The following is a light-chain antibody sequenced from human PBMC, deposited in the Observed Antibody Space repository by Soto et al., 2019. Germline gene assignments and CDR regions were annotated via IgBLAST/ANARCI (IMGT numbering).Light chain of an antibody. Sequence: EIVLTQSPATLSLSPGERATLSCRASQSVSSYLAWYQQKPGQAPRLLIYDASNRATGIPARFSGSGSGTEFTLTISSLQSEDFAVYYCQQYNSYSRTFGQGTKVDIK. CDR3: QQYNSYSRT. CDR1: QSVSSY. V-gene: IGKV3-11*01. J-gene: IGKJ1*01. CDR2: DAS.